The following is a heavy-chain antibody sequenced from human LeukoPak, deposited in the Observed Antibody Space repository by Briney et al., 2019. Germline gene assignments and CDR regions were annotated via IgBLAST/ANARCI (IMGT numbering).Heavy chain of an antibody. CDR3: ASRSGYSYGHFAY. CDR2: ITSDGDYT. D-gene: IGHD5-18*01. CDR1: GFTFSNYA. V-gene: IGHV3-23*01. Sequence: GGSLRLSCAASGFTFSNYAMSWVRQAPGKGLEWVSAITSDGDYTYYADSVKGRFTISRDNSKNTLYLQMSSLRAEDTAVYYCASRSGYSYGHFAYWGQGTLVAVSS. J-gene: IGHJ4*02.